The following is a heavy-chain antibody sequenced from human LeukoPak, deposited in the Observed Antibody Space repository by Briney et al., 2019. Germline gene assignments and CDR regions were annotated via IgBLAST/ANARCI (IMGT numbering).Heavy chain of an antibody. CDR3: AKGPYYVAAD. J-gene: IGHJ4*02. CDR2: ISGSGGTT. Sequence: GVSLRLSCAASGFALSDYAMTWVRQAPGKGLEWVSAISGSGGTTYYAASVKGRFTISRDNSKNTLYLHMSSLRAEDTAVYYCAKGPYYVAADWGQGTLVTVSS. V-gene: IGHV3-23*01. CDR1: GFALSDYA. D-gene: IGHD1-26*01.